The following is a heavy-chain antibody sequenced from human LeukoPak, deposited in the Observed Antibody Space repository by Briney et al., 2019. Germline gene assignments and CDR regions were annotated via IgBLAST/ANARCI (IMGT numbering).Heavy chain of an antibody. J-gene: IGHJ6*03. CDR1: GFTFSSYA. CDR2: ISGSGGST. V-gene: IGHV3-23*01. CDR3: AKEESNCNYPMYYYYYMDV. Sequence: VGSLRLSCAASGFTFSSYAMSWVRQAPGEGLEWVSAISGSGGSTYYADSVKGRFTISRDNSKNTLYLQMNSPRAQDTAVYYCAKEESNCNYPMYYYYYMDVWGKGTTVTVSS. D-gene: IGHD1-7*01.